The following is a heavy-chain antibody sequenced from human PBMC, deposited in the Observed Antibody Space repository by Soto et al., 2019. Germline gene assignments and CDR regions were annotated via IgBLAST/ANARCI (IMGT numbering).Heavy chain of an antibody. CDR3: AKDLVIVGALGAFDI. CDR2: ISGSGGST. J-gene: IGHJ3*02. D-gene: IGHD1-26*01. Sequence: EVQLLESGGGLVQPGGSLRLSCAASGFTFSSYAMNWVRQAPGKGLEWVSAISGSGGSTYYADSVKGRFTISRDNSKNTLYLQMNSLGAEDTAGYYCAKDLVIVGALGAFDIWGQGTMVTVSS. V-gene: IGHV3-23*01. CDR1: GFTFSSYA.